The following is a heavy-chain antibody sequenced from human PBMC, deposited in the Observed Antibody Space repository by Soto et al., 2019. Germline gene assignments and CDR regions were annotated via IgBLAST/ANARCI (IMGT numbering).Heavy chain of an antibody. V-gene: IGHV1-69*13. J-gene: IGHJ6*02. CDR1: GGRVRSYV. CDR2: IIPIFGTA. Sequence: ASGWAACEGAGGRVRSYVMGGVGQAPGKGLEWMGGIIPIFGTANYAQKFQGRVTITADESTSTAYMELSSLRSEDTAVYYCARDHGGNSYYYYGLDVWGQAT. CDR3: ARDHGGNSYYYYGLDV. D-gene: IGHD4-4*01.